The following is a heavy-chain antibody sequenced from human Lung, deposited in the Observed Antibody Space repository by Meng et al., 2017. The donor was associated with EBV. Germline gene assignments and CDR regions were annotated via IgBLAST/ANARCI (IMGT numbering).Heavy chain of an antibody. J-gene: IGHJ4*02. CDR3: ARDQEATTNKCPADF. D-gene: IGHD1-1*01. V-gene: IGHV3-11*01. Sequence: QLVESGGGRLKPGGSMRLSCAAYGFSFSDYYMSWMRQAPGKGLEWVSSISATGSAKYYADSVKGRFTVSRDNGKNSLYLQIYSLRTEDTAVYYCARDQEATTNKCPADFWGQGTLVTVSS. CDR2: ISATGSAK. CDR1: GFSFSDYY.